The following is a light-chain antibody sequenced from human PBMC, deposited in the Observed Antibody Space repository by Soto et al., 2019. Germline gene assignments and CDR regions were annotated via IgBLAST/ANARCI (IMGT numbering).Light chain of an antibody. CDR1: RSVPND. V-gene: IGKV3D-15*01. J-gene: IGKJ4*01. CDR2: RAS. CDR3: QRYNNWPLT. Sequence: EIVLTQSPGTLSLSPWERATLSCRASRSVPNDYVSWYQQKPGQPPRLLVFRASNRATGIPDRFSGSRSGPEFTLTINSLQSEDFAIYYCQRYNNWPLTFGGGTKVDIK.